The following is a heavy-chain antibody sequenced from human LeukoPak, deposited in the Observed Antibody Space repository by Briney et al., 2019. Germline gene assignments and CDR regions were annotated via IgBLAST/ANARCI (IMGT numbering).Heavy chain of an antibody. J-gene: IGHJ5*02. CDR1: GFTFSDYY. V-gene: IGHV3-11*05. D-gene: IGHD2-2*01. Sequence: PGGSLRLSCAASGFTFSDYYMSWIRQAPGKGLEWVSYISSSSSYTNYADSVKGRFTISRDNSKNTLYLQMNSLRAEDTAVYYCARVAEDCSSTSCYAGVDHWGQGTLVTVSS. CDR2: ISSSSSYT. CDR3: ARVAEDCSSTSCYAGVDH.